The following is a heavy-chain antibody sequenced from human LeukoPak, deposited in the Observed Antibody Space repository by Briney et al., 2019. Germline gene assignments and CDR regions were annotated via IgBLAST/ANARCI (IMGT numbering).Heavy chain of an antibody. V-gene: IGHV1-24*01. Sequence: ASVKVSCKVSGYTLTELSMHWVRQAPGKGLEWMGGFDPEDGETIYAQKFQGRVTMTEDTSTDTAYMELSGLGSEDTAVYYCATGFTSAAGAYGMDVWGQGTTVTVSS. CDR1: GYTLTELS. CDR2: FDPEDGET. CDR3: ATGFTSAAGAYGMDV. J-gene: IGHJ6*02. D-gene: IGHD6-13*01.